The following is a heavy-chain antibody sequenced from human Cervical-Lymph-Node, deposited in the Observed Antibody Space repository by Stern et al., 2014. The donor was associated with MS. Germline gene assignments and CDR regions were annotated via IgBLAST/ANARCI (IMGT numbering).Heavy chain of an antibody. CDR2: IYSGGTT. J-gene: IGHJ6*02. Sequence: EVQLVESGGGLVQPGGSLRLSCAASGFTVSGDYMSWVRQAPGKGLEWVSVIYSGGTTYYADSVKGRFTISRDTSRNTLSLQMNSLSAEDTAVYYCARDFSYALDVWGQGTTVTVSS. CDR3: ARDFSYALDV. CDR1: GFTVSGDY. D-gene: IGHD2/OR15-2a*01. V-gene: IGHV3-66*01.